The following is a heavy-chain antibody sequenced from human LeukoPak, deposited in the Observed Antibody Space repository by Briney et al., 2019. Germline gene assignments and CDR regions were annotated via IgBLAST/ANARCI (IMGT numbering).Heavy chain of an antibody. Sequence: GESLNISCKGPGYSFDSYWIAWVRQMPGKGLEWIGIIYRDHSDCTFSPSFQGHVSFSVDKSINTASLHWSSLKASDTCMYYCAGTTLSTWGQGTLVTVSS. CDR3: AGTTLST. D-gene: IGHD1-1*01. V-gene: IGHV5-51*01. CDR1: GYSFDSYW. J-gene: IGHJ5*02. CDR2: IYRDHSDC.